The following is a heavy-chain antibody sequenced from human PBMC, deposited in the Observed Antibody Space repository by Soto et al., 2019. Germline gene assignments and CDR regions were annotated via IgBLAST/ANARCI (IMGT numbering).Heavy chain of an antibody. CDR2: ISHTSTVT. D-gene: IGHD1-26*01. J-gene: IGHJ4*02. CDR3: ARTTRPVMGAGSYDS. Sequence: PGVSLAPSRSASGVPFRVYFMAWIRRAPGKVLEWVSYISHTSTVTYYAYSVKGRFSISRYNATNSCYLQMYRLRAEDTALYYCARTTRPVMGAGSYDSWGQGTVVT. CDR1: GVPFRVYF. V-gene: IGHV3-11*01.